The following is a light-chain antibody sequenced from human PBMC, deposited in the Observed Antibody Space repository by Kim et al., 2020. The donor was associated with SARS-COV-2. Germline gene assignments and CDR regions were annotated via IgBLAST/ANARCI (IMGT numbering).Light chain of an antibody. Sequence: AAVGDRVTITCRASQGIRSHLAWCQHNPGKAPKLLIYAASTLQSGVPSRFSGSGSGTEFSLTISSLQPEDFATYFCQQYNFYPRTFGQGTKVDIK. V-gene: IGKV1-9*01. CDR1: QGIRSH. CDR2: AAS. CDR3: QQYNFYPRT. J-gene: IGKJ1*01.